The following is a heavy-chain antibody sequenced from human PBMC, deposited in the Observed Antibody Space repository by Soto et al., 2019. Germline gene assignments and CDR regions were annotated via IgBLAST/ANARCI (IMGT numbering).Heavy chain of an antibody. CDR2: IYPGDSDT. CDR1: GYSFTSYW. V-gene: IGHV5-51*01. CDR3: ARVGFSSGGSMPTLSWFDP. Sequence: GESLKISCKGSGYSFTSYWIGWVRQMPGKGLEWMGIIYPGDSDTRYSPSFQGQVTISADKSISTAYLQWSSLKASDTAMYYCARVGFSSGGSMPTLSWFDPWGQGTLVTVSS. J-gene: IGHJ5*02. D-gene: IGHD2-15*01.